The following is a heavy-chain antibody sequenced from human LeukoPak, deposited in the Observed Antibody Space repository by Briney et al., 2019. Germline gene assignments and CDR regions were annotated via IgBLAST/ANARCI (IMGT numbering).Heavy chain of an antibody. CDR1: GGSISSGSYY. Sequence: SETLSLTCTVSGGSISSGSYYWSWIRQPAGKGLEWIGRIYTSGSTNYNPSLKSRVTISVDTSKNQFSLKLSSVTAADTAVYYCARELYDSSGYYADAFDIWGQGTMVTVSS. D-gene: IGHD3-22*01. J-gene: IGHJ3*02. CDR3: ARELYDSSGYYADAFDI. V-gene: IGHV4-61*02. CDR2: IYTSGST.